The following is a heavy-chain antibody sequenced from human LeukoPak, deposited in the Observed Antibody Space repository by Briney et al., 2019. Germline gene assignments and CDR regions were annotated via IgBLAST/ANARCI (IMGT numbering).Heavy chain of an antibody. Sequence: GESLKISRKGFGYSFTSHWIGWVRQMPGKGLEWMGIISPSDSDTRYSPSFQGQVTISADKSISTAYVQWSSLKASDTAMYYCASPLGDYYDSSGYLDAFDIWGQGTMVTVSS. J-gene: IGHJ3*02. CDR3: ASPLGDYYDSSGYLDAFDI. D-gene: IGHD3-22*01. CDR1: GYSFTSHW. CDR2: ISPSDSDT. V-gene: IGHV5-51*01.